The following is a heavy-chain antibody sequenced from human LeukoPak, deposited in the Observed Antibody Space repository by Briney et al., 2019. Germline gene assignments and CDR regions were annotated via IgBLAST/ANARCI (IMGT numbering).Heavy chain of an antibody. CDR1: GGSFTAHY. J-gene: IGHJ4*02. CDR2: INHS. V-gene: IGHV4-34*01. Sequence: SETLSLTCAVKGGSFTAHYRSWIRQPPGKGLEWIGEINHSDYNPSLKSRVTISVDTSKNQFSLKLTSVTAADTAVYYCASGSVRFDSWGQGTLVTVSS. CDR3: ASGSVRFDS.